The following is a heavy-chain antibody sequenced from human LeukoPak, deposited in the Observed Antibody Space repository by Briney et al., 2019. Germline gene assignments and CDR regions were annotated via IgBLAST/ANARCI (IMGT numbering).Heavy chain of an antibody. V-gene: IGHV3-73*01. Sequence: SVKGRFTISRDDSKNTAYLQMNSLKTEDTAVYYCTRRGYESSGYYYWGQGTLVTVSS. CDR3: TRRGYESSGYYY. D-gene: IGHD3-22*01. J-gene: IGHJ4*02.